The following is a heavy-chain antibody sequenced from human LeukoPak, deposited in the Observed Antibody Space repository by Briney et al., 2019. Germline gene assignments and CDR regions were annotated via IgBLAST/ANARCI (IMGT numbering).Heavy chain of an antibody. CDR3: ARGYRGSSSGYMDY. CDR1: GYTFTSYA. Sequence: ASVEVSCKASGYTFTSYAMHWVRQAPGQRLEWMGWINAGNGNTKYSQKFQGRVTMTRNTSISTAYMELSSLRSEDTAVYYCARGYRGSSSGYMDYWGQGTLVTVSS. J-gene: IGHJ4*02. D-gene: IGHD3-22*01. V-gene: IGHV1-3*01. CDR2: INAGNGNT.